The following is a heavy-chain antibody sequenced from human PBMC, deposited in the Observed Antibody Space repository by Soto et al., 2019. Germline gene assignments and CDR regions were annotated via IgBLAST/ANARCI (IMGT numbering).Heavy chain of an antibody. V-gene: IGHV1-18*01. CDR1: GYTFTSYG. Sequence: GASVKVSCKASGYTFTSYGISWVRQAPGQGLEWMGWISAYNGNTNYAQKLQGRVTMTTDTSTSTAYMELRSLRSDDTAVYYCARHTYYDFWSGYYPLDYGMDVWGQGTTVTVSS. D-gene: IGHD3-3*01. J-gene: IGHJ6*02. CDR3: ARHTYYDFWSGYYPLDYGMDV. CDR2: ISAYNGNT.